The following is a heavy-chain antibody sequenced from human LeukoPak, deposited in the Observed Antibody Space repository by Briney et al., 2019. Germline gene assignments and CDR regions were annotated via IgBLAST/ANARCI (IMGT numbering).Heavy chain of an antibody. J-gene: IGHJ3*02. CDR2: IKQDGSEK. D-gene: IGHD3-10*02. CDR1: GFTFSSYS. CDR3: AREIYERGAFDI. Sequence: PGGSLRLSCAASGFTFSSYSTNWVRQAPGKGLEWVANIKQDGSEKYYVDSVKGRFTISRDNAKNSLYLQMNSLRAEDTAVYYCAREIYERGAFDIWGQGTMVTVSS. V-gene: IGHV3-7*01.